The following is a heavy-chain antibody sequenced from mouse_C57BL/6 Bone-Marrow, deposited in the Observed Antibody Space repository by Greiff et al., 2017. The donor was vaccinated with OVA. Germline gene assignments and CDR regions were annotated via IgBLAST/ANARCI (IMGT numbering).Heavy chain of an antibody. D-gene: IGHD2-5*01. CDR1: GFSLTSYG. Sequence: QVQLQQSGPGLVQPSQSLSITCTVSGFSLTSYGVHWVRQSPGKGLEWLGVIWSGGSTDYNAAFISSLGISKDNSKSQVFFKMNSLQADDTAIYYWARRGYYSNEDYYAMDDWGQGTSVTVSS. CDR3: ARRGYYSNEDYYAMDD. CDR2: IWSGGST. V-gene: IGHV2-2*01. J-gene: IGHJ4*01.